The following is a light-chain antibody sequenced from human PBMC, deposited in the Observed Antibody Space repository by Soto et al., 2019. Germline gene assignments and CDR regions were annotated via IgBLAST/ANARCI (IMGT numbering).Light chain of an antibody. CDR1: QSVRSN. CDR2: GAS. V-gene: IGKV1-9*01. Sequence: IQFTQSPSSLSASVGDRVTITCRASQSVRSNLAWYQQKPGQAPSLLIYGASTMHSGVPSRFSGGGSGTDFTLTISSLQPEDFATYYCQQVNVYPSTFGGGTKVDIK. CDR3: QQVNVYPST. J-gene: IGKJ4*01.